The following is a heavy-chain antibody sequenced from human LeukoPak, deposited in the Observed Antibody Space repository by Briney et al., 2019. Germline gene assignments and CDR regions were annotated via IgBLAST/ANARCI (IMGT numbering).Heavy chain of an antibody. J-gene: IGHJ4*02. Sequence: GGSLRLSCTASVFTFGDYAMSWVRQAPGKGLERVGFIRSKAYGGTTEYAASVKGRFTISRDDSKSIAYLQMNSLKTEDTAVYYCTNSLWFGELVYWGQGTLVTVSS. CDR2: IRSKAYGGTT. CDR1: VFTFGDYA. CDR3: TNSLWFGELVY. V-gene: IGHV3-49*04. D-gene: IGHD3-10*01.